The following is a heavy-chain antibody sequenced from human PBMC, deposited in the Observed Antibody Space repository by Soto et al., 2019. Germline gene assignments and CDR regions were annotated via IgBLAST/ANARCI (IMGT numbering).Heavy chain of an antibody. CDR2: IYYSGNT. CDR3: ARATFIRKGYYDATAYYYFDY. Sequence: QLQLQESGSGLVKPSQTLSLTCGVSGGSISSGGFSWSWIRQSPGKGLELIGYIYYSGNTYYNPSPKSRVTISVDRSKNEFSLRLSSVTAADTAVYYCARATFIRKGYYDATAYYYFDYWGQGTLVTVSS. CDR1: GGSISSGGFS. D-gene: IGHD3-22*01. V-gene: IGHV4-30-2*06. J-gene: IGHJ4*02.